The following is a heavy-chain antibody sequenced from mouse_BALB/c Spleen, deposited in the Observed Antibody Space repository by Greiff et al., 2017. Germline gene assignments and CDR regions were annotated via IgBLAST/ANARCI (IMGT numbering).Heavy chain of an antibody. J-gene: IGHJ4*01. V-gene: IGHV1S127*01. CDR3: TRRGSRSYYAMDD. Sequence: QVQLQQSGPELVRPGASVKMSCKASGYTFTSYWMHWVKQRPGQGLEWIGMIDPSNSETRLNQKFKDKATLTVDKSSNTAYMQLSSLTSEDSAVYYSTRRGSRSYYAMDDWGQGTSVTVSS. CDR1: GYTFTSYW. CDR2: IDPSNSET. D-gene: IGHD1-1*01.